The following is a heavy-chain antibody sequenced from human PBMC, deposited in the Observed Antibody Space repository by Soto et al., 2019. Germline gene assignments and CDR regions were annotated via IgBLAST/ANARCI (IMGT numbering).Heavy chain of an antibody. Sequence: EVQLLESGGGLVQPGGSLRLSCAASGSSFSSYAMNWVRQAPGKGLEWVSSISGPGSITYYADSVKGRFTISRYNSKDTLYMQMTSLRVEDTAVYYCAKGGFWVHYGMDVWGQGTTVTVSS. CDR2: ISGPGSIT. V-gene: IGHV3-23*01. CDR1: GSSFSSYA. J-gene: IGHJ6*02. CDR3: AKGGFWVHYGMDV. D-gene: IGHD3-3*01.